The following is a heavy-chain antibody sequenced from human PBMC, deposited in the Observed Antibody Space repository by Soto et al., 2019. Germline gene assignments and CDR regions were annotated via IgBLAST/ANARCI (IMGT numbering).Heavy chain of an antibody. Sequence: GASVKASSKASGYTFTIYGIIWVRQAPGQGLEWMGWISAYNGNTNYAQKLQGRVTMTTDTSTSTAYMELSSLRAEDTAVYYCAREDVVGATTYYGMDVWGQGTTVTVSS. V-gene: IGHV1-18*01. CDR3: AREDVVGATTYYGMDV. D-gene: IGHD1-26*01. CDR2: ISAYNGNT. CDR1: GYTFTIYG. J-gene: IGHJ6*02.